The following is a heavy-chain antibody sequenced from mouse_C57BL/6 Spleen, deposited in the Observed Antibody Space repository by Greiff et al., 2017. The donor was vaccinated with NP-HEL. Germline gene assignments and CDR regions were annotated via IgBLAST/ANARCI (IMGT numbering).Heavy chain of an antibody. CDR2: IDPEDGDT. D-gene: IGHD1-1*01. V-gene: IGHV14-2*01. CDR1: GFNITDYY. Sequence: VQLQQSGAELVKPGASVKLSCTASGFNITDYYMHWVKQRTEQGLEWIGRIDPEDGDTKYVPKFQGKATITADTSSNTAYLQLSSLTSEDTAVEYCARDYYGSSYDGYAMDYWGQGTSVTVSS. CDR3: ARDYYGSSYDGYAMDY. J-gene: IGHJ4*01.